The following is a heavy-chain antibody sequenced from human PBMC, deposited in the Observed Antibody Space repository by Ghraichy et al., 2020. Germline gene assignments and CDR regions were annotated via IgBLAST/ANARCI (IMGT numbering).Heavy chain of an antibody. J-gene: IGHJ4*01. Sequence: ASVKVSCKASGYTFTKSAINWVRQAPGQGLEWMGWINTDTGNPTYAQGFTGRFVFSLDTSVSTAYLQISSLTAEDTAVYYCARRAGVHDYWGQGTLVTVSS. CDR3: ARRAGVHDY. V-gene: IGHV7-4-1*02. D-gene: IGHD6-19*01. CDR2: INTDTGNP. CDR1: GYTFTKSA.